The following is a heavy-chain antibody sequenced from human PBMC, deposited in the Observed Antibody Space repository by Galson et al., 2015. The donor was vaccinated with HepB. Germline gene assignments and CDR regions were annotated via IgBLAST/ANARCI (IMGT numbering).Heavy chain of an antibody. Sequence: SLRLSCAASGFTFSSYGMHWVRQAPGKGLEWVAVIWYDGSNKYYADSVKGRFTISRDNSENTLYLQMNSLRAEDTAVYYCARGPIAAAGSPDAFDIWGQGTMVTVSS. CDR2: IWYDGSNK. J-gene: IGHJ3*02. CDR1: GFTFSSYG. CDR3: ARGPIAAAGSPDAFDI. D-gene: IGHD6-13*01. V-gene: IGHV3-33*01.